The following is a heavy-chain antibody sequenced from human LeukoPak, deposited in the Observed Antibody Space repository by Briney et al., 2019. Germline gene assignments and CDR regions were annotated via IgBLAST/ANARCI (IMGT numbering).Heavy chain of an antibody. CDR2: TYYRSTWYN. CDR1: GDSVSSNSVT. J-gene: IGHJ5*02. Sequence: SQTLTLTCAISGDSVSSNSVTWNWIRQSPSRGLEWLGRTYYRSTWYNDYAVSVRGRITVNPDTSKNQFSLHLNSVTPEDTAVYYCARRLTQYDCFDPWGQGILVTVSS. D-gene: IGHD2-2*01. CDR3: ARRLTQYDCFDP. V-gene: IGHV6-1*01.